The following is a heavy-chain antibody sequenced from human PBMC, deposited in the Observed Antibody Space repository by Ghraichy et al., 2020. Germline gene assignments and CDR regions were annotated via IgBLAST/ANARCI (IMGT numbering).Heavy chain of an antibody. CDR3: ASRVVHSSSTLDY. CDR1: GGSFSGYY. Sequence: SETLSLTCAVYGGSFSGYYWSWIRQPPGKGLEWIGEINHSGSTNYNPSLKSRVTISVDTSKNQFSLKLSSVTAADTAVYYCASRVVHSSSTLDYWGQGTLVTVSS. J-gene: IGHJ4*02. CDR2: INHSGST. V-gene: IGHV4-34*01. D-gene: IGHD6-6*01.